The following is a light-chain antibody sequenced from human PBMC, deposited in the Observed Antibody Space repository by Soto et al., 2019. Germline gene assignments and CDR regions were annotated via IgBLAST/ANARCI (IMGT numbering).Light chain of an antibody. J-gene: IGKJ1*01. Sequence: EIVMTQSPATLSVSPGERTTIYCRTSQNVSSNLAWYQQKPGQAPRLLIYGASTRATGIPARFSGSGSGTEFTLTISSLQSEDFAVYYCQQYNNWPPTWTFGQGTKVDIK. CDR2: GAS. V-gene: IGKV3-15*01. CDR3: QQYNNWPPTWT. CDR1: QNVSSN.